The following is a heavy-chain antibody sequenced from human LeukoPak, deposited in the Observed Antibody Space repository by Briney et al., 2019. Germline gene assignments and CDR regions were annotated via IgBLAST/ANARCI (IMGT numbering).Heavy chain of an antibody. J-gene: IGHJ6*03. CDR2: INPNSGGT. D-gene: IGHD3-22*01. CDR1: GYTFTGYY. V-gene: IGHV1-2*02. CDR3: ARDYYDSSGYPRLYYYMDV. Sequence: ASVKVSCKASGYTFTGYYMHWVRQAPGQGLEWMGWINPNSGGTNYAQKFQGRVTMTRDTSISTAYMELSRLRSDDTAVYYCARDYYDSSGYPRLYYYMDVWGKGTTVTVSS.